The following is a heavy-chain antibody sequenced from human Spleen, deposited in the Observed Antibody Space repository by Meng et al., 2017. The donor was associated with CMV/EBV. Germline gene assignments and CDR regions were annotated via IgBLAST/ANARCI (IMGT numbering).Heavy chain of an antibody. CDR2: IYPDDSDT. CDR3: ARGLRQLVFDY. CDR1: GYSFTSYW. V-gene: IGHV5-51*01. J-gene: IGHJ4*02. Sequence: GGSLRLSCKGSGYSFTSYWIGWVRQMPGKGLEWMGIIYPDDSDTRYSPSFQGQVTFSADKSISTAYLQWSSLKASDTAMYYCARGLRQLVFDYWGQGTLVTVSS. D-gene: IGHD5-18*01.